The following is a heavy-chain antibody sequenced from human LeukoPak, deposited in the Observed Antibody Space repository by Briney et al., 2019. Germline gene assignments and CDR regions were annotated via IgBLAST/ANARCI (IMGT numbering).Heavy chain of an antibody. V-gene: IGHV3-48*01. CDR1: GFTFSSYS. Sequence: GGSLRLSCAASGFTFSSYSMNWVRQAPGKGLEWVSYISSSSSTIYYADSVKGRFTISRDNAKNSLYLQMNSMRAEDTAVYYCARTTFDFWSGYAEPNWFDPWGQGTLVTVSS. CDR2: ISSSSSTI. J-gene: IGHJ5*02. D-gene: IGHD3-3*01. CDR3: ARTTFDFWSGYAEPNWFDP.